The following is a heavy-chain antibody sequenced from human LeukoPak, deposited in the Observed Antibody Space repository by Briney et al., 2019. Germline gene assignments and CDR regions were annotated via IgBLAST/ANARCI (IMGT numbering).Heavy chain of an antibody. CDR3: VKDVRGDWLLGALDY. J-gene: IGHJ4*02. CDR1: GFTFSSYG. Sequence: GGSLRLSCAASGFTFSSYGLSWVRQAPGKGLEWVSGISGSGDITYYADSVKGRFTISRDNSKNTLYLQMNSLRADDTAVYFCVKDVRGDWLLGALDYWGQGTLVTVSS. V-gene: IGHV3-23*01. CDR2: ISGSGDIT. D-gene: IGHD3/OR15-3a*01.